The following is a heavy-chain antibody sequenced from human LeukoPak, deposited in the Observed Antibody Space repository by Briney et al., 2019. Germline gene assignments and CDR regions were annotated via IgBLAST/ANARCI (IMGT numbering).Heavy chain of an antibody. D-gene: IGHD3-22*01. CDR2: ISVSGDST. CDR3: AMYYYDSSGYYRASAFDI. Sequence: GGSLRLSCEASGFIFSNYAINWVRQAPGKGLEWVSGISVSGDSTYYADSVKGRFTISRDNSKNTLYLQMNSLRAEDTAVYYCAMYYYDSSGYYRASAFDIWGQGTMVTVSS. V-gene: IGHV3-23*01. CDR1: GFIFSNYA. J-gene: IGHJ3*02.